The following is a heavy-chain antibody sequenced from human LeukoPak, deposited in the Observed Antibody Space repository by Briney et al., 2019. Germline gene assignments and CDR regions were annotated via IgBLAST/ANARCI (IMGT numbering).Heavy chain of an antibody. J-gene: IGHJ4*02. CDR1: GGSTSSSSYY. CDR3: ARDRVSRDGYNYGFYY. V-gene: IGHV4-39*07. CDR2: IYYSGTT. Sequence: SETLSLTCTVSGGSTSSSSYYWGWIRQPPGKGLEWIGSIYYSGTTYYNPSLKSRVTISVDTSKNQFSLKLSSVTAADTAVYYCARDRVSRDGYNYGFYYWGQGTLVTVSS. D-gene: IGHD5-24*01.